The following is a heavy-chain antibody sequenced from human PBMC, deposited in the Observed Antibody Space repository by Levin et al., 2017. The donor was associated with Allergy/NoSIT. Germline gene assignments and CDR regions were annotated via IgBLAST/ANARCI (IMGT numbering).Heavy chain of an antibody. V-gene: IGHV4-31*03. CDR3: ARAPMVRYFDS. J-gene: IGHJ4*02. Sequence: SQTLSLTCNVSGDSISRSAYYWGWIRQHPGKGLEWIGYMFYSGFTYYNPSLKSRVSISVDTSENQVSLKLSSVTAADTAVYFCARAPMVRYFDSWGQGTLVTVSS. CDR1: GDSISRSAYY. CDR2: MFYSGFT. D-gene: IGHD4/OR15-4a*01.